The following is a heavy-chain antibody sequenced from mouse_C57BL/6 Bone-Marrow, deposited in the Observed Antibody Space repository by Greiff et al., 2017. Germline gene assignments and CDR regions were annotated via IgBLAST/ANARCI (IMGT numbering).Heavy chain of an antibody. CDR2: IRSKSSNYAT. J-gene: IGHJ2*01. D-gene: IGHD1-1*01. V-gene: IGHV10-3*01. CDR3: LREGTTVVATETFYY. Sequence: GGGLVQPKGSLKLSCAASGFTFNTYAMHWVRQAPGKGLEWVARIRSKSSNYATYYADSVKDRFTISRDDSQSMLYLQMNNLKTEDTAMYYCLREGTTVVATETFYYWGQGTTLTVSS. CDR1: GFTFNTYA.